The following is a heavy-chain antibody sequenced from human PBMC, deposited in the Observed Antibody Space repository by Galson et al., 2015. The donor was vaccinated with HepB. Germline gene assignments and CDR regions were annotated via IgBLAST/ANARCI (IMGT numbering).Heavy chain of an antibody. V-gene: IGHV3-30-3*01. CDR2: ISYDGSNK. CDR3: ARGSCGYDCPGGDYSHYYYYYMDV. D-gene: IGHD5-12*01. J-gene: IGHJ6*03. Sequence: SLRLSCAASGFTFSSYAMHWVRQAPGKGLEWVAVISYDGSNKYYADSVKGRFTISRDNSKNTLYLQMDSLRAEDTAVYYCARGSCGYDCPGGDYSHYYYYYMDVWGKGTTVTVSS. CDR1: GFTFSSYA.